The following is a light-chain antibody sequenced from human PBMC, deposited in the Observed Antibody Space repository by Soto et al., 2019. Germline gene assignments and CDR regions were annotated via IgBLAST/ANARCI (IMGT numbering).Light chain of an antibody. Sequence: EIVLTQSPATPSLSPGERATLSCRASQRVSSYLAWYQQKPGQAPRLLIYDASNRATGIPARFSGSGSGTDFTLTISSLEPEDFAVYYCQQRSNWPPESTFGGGTKVEIK. CDR3: QQRSNWPPEST. J-gene: IGKJ4*01. CDR1: QRVSSY. V-gene: IGKV3-11*01. CDR2: DAS.